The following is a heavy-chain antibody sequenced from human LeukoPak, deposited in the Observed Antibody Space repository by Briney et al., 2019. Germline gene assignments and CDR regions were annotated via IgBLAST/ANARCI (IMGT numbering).Heavy chain of an antibody. CDR3: ARERSYGSGSYDY. D-gene: IGHD3-10*01. J-gene: IGHJ4*02. CDR1: GFTVSNNY. Sequence: GGSLRLSCAASGFTVSNNYMSWVRQAPGKGLEWVSVIYSGGSTYYADSVKGRFTISRDNSKNTLYLQMNSLRPEDAAVYYCARERSYGSGSYDYWGQGTLVTVSS. CDR2: IYSGGST. V-gene: IGHV3-66*01.